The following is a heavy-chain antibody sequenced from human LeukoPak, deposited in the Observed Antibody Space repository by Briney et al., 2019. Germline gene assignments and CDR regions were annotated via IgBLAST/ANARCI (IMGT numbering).Heavy chain of an antibody. V-gene: IGHV3-23*01. CDR3: TRNSGWYGRS. Sequence: GGSLRLSCTVAGFTLSSYEMSWIRQAPGKGLEWVSSIDYDGGSGHYADPVKGRFTISRDNSNNTLFLHLNSLRGEDTAVYYCTRNSGWYGRSWGQGTLVTVSS. CDR1: GFTLSSYE. J-gene: IGHJ1*01. D-gene: IGHD6-19*01. CDR2: IDYDGGSG.